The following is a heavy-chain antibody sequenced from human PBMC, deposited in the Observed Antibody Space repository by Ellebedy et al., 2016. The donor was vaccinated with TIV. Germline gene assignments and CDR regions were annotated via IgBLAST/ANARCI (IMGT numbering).Heavy chain of an antibody. J-gene: IGHJ6*02. CDR1: GFTFSSYS. CDR2: ISSSSSII. V-gene: IGHV3-48*01. CDR3: AREDTSSWYVPVYQYYGMDA. Sequence: PGGSLRLSCAASGFTFSSYSMNWVRQAPGKGLEWVSYISSSSSIIYYADSVKGRFTISRDNAKNSLYLPMNSLRAEDTAVYYCAREDTSSWYVPVYQYYGMDAWGQGTTVTVSS. D-gene: IGHD6-13*01.